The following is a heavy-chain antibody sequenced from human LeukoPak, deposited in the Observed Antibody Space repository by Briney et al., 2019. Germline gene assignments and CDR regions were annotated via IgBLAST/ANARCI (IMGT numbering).Heavy chain of an antibody. CDR2: VSAYNGNT. Sequence: ASVKLSCKASVYTFTSYGISWVRQAPGQGLEWMGWVSAYNGNTNYAQKLQGRVTMTTDTSTSTAYMELRSLRSDDTAVYYCSRSPSYNWNDGGDYWGQGTLVTVSS. D-gene: IGHD1-1*01. J-gene: IGHJ4*02. CDR3: SRSPSYNWNDGGDY. CDR1: VYTFTSYG. V-gene: IGHV1-18*04.